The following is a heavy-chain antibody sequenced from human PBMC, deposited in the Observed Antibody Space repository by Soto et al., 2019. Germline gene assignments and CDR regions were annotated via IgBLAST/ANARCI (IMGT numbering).Heavy chain of an antibody. CDR1: GFTFSSYW. CDR3: ARAHLYYDFWSGHDDY. V-gene: IGHV3-74*01. J-gene: IGHJ4*02. Sequence: GGSLRLSCAASGFTFSSYWMHWVRQAPGKGLVWVSRINSDGSSTSYADSVKGRFTISRDNAKNTLYLQMNSLRAEDTAVYYCARAHLYYDFWSGHDDYWGQGTLVTVSS. D-gene: IGHD3-3*01. CDR2: INSDGSST.